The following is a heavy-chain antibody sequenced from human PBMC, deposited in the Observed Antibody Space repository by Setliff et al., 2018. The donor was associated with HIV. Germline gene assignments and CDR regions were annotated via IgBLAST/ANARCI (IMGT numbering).Heavy chain of an antibody. J-gene: IGHJ3*02. CDR1: GYTFTSYG. V-gene: IGHV1-18*01. CDR2: ISAYNRNV. D-gene: IGHD6-19*01. Sequence: SVQVSCKASGYTFTSYGVSWVRQAPGQGLEWMGWISAYNRNVNYSQKVQGRVTMTTDTSTSTAYMELKNLKSDDTAVYYCARVLDPGIAVATHAFDIWGQGTMVTVSS. CDR3: ARVLDPGIAVATHAFDI.